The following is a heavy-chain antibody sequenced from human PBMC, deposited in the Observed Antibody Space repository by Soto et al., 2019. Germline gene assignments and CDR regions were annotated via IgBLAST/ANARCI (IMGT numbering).Heavy chain of an antibody. D-gene: IGHD6-13*01. V-gene: IGHV3-74*01. CDR3: TTLAATEAD. J-gene: IGHJ4*02. Sequence: GGSLRLSCAASGFTFSSYWMHWVRQAPGKGLVWVSHIDSDMSSTSYADSVKGRFTISRDNVKNTPYLEMTSLRADDTAVYYCTTLAATEADWGQGTLVIVSS. CDR1: GFTFSSYW. CDR2: IDSDMSST.